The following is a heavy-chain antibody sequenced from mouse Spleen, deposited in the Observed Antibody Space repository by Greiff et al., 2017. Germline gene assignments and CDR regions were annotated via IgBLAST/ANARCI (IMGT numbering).Heavy chain of an antibody. V-gene: IGHV1-26*01. CDR1: GYTFTDYY. J-gene: IGHJ4*01. Sequence: EVKLQESGPELVKPGASVKISCKASGYTFTDYYMNWVKQSHGKSLEWIGDINPNNGGTSYNQKFKGKATLTVDKSSSTAYMELRSLTSEDSAVYYCARSCEGAMDYWGQGTSVTVSS. CDR3: ARSCEGAMDY. CDR2: INPNNGGT.